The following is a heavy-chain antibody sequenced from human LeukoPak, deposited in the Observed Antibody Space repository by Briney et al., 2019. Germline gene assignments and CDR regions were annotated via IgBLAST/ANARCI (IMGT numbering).Heavy chain of an antibody. Sequence: GGSLRLSRAASGFTFSGSAMHWVRQASGKGLEWVGRIRSKANSYATAYAASVKGRFTISRDDSKNTAYLQMNSLKTEDTAVYYCTSLQVTAFDYWGQGTLVTVSS. CDR2: IRSKANSYAT. D-gene: IGHD1-14*01. J-gene: IGHJ4*02. V-gene: IGHV3-73*01. CDR1: GFTFSGSA. CDR3: TSLQVTAFDY.